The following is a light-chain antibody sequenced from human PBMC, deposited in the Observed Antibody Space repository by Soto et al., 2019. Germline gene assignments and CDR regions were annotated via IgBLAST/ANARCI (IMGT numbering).Light chain of an antibody. CDR1: ERINNY. CDR2: SAS. CDR3: QQSFSIPVT. V-gene: IGKV1-39*01. J-gene: IGKJ4*01. Sequence: DIQMTQSPSSLSASVGDRVTITCRASERINNYLNWYQQKPGRAPKLLIYSASSLQSGIPSRFSGSGSGTDFTLTISSLEPEDFATYYCQQSFSIPVTFGGGTKVDIK.